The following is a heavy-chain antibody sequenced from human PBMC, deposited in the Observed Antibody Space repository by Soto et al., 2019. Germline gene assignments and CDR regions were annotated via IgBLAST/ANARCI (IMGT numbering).Heavy chain of an antibody. CDR1: GGSISSSSYY. Sequence: SETLSLTCTVSGGSISSSSYYWGWIRQPPGKGLEWIGSIYYSGSTYYNPSLKSRVTISVDTSKNQFSLKLSSVTAADTAVYYCARLGFTVKVDYWGQGTLVTVSS. CDR2: IYYSGST. J-gene: IGHJ4*02. D-gene: IGHD4-17*01. V-gene: IGHV4-39*01. CDR3: ARLGFTVKVDY.